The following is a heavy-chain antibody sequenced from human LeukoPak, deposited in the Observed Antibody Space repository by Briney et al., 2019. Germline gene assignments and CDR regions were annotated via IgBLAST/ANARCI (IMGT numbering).Heavy chain of an antibody. V-gene: IGHV4-59*01. D-gene: IGHD5-18*01. CDR3: ARAMDTGDKYYYYYGMDV. J-gene: IGHJ6*04. CDR2: MYYSGSS. Sequence: SETLSLTCIVSGASIRSYFWSWIRQPPGKGLEWIGYMYYSGSSDYNPSLKSRVTISIDTSKNHFSLRLSSVTAADTAVYYCARAMDTGDKYYYYYGMDVWGKGTTVTVSS. CDR1: GASIRSYF.